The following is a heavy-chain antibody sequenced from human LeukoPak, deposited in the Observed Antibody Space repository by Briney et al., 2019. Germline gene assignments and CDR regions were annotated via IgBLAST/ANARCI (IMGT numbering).Heavy chain of an antibody. CDR1: GFTSSSYS. Sequence: GGSLRLSCAASGFTSSSYSMNWVRQAPGKGLEWVSSISSSSSYIYYADSVKGRFTISRDNAKNSLYLQMNSLRAEDTAVYYCARVIRSGLTDYWGQGTLVTVSS. V-gene: IGHV3-21*01. J-gene: IGHJ4*02. D-gene: IGHD6-19*01. CDR3: ARVIRSGLTDY. CDR2: ISSSSSYI.